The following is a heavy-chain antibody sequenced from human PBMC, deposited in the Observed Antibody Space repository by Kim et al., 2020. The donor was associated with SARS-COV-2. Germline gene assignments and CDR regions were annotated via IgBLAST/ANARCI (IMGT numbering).Heavy chain of an antibody. CDR2: IKQDCSEK. D-gene: IGHD4-17*01. V-gene: IGHV3-7*01. CDR1: GFTFSNYW. CDR3: ARDRGNYVDQCFYY. Sequence: GGSLRLSCAASGFTFSNYWMTWVRQAPGKGLEWVCNIKQDCSEKYYVDSVRGRFTISRDNAENTMYLQMNSLRAEDTAVYYCARDRGNYVDQCFYYWGQGALVTVSS. J-gene: IGHJ4*02.